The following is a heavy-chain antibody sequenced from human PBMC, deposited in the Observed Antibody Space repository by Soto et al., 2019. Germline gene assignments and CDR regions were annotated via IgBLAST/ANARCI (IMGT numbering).Heavy chain of an antibody. CDR3: ARKEVGATLKDFDY. Sequence: QVQLVQSGAEVKKPGASVKVSCKASGYTFTSYGITWVRQAPGQGLEWMGWISADNGNTNHAQKFQDSVTLTTDTSTTTAYMELRSLRSDDTAVYYCARKEVGATLKDFDYWGQGTLVTVSS. V-gene: IGHV1-18*01. D-gene: IGHD1-26*01. CDR2: ISADNGNT. J-gene: IGHJ4*02. CDR1: GYTFTSYG.